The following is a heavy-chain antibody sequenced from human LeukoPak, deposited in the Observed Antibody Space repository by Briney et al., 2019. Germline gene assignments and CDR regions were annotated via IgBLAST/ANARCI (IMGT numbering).Heavy chain of an antibody. D-gene: IGHD3-22*01. CDR2: ISGGGGST. CDR1: GFTFSSYA. CDR3: AKASIYYDSSGYYTNFDY. J-gene: IGHJ4*02. V-gene: IGHV3-23*01. Sequence: GGSLRLSCAASGFTFSSYAMSWVRQAPGKGLEWVSAISGGGGSTYYADSVKGRFTISRDNSKNTLYLQMNSLRAEDTAVYYCAKASIYYDSSGYYTNFDYWGQGTLVTVSS.